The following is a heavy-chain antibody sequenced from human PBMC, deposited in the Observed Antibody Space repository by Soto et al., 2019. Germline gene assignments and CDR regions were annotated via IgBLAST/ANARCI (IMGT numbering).Heavy chain of an antibody. CDR2: ISGSGGST. CDR1: GFTFSSYA. J-gene: IGHJ4*02. Sequence: EVQLLESGGGLVQPGGSLRLSCAASGFTFSSYAMSWVRQAPGKGLEWVSAISGSGGSTYYADSVKGRFTISRDNSKNTPYLQINSLRAEDTAVYSCAKGGGEQQLVSEWGQGTLVTVSS. V-gene: IGHV3-23*01. CDR3: AKGGGEQQLVSE. D-gene: IGHD6-13*01.